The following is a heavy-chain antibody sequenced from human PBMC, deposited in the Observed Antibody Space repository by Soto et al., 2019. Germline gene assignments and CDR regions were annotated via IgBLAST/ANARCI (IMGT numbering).Heavy chain of an antibody. CDR1: GYTFTGYY. V-gene: IGHV1-2*02. CDR3: ARDPTGYSSGWYYFDY. J-gene: IGHJ4*02. CDR2: INPNSGGT. Sequence: ASVKVSCKASGYTFTGYYMHWVRQAPRQGLEWMGWINPNSGGTNYAQKFQGRVTMTRDTSISTAYMELSRLRSDDTAVYYCARDPTGYSSGWYYFDYWGQGTLVTVSS. D-gene: IGHD6-19*01.